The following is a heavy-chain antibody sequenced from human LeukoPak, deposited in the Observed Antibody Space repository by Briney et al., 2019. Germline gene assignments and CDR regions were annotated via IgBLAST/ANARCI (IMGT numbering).Heavy chain of an antibody. CDR2: MNPNSGNT. CDR1: GYTFTSYD. Sequence: GASVKVSCKASGYTFTSYDINWVRQATGQGLEWMGWMNPNSGNTGYAQKFQGRVTITRNASISTAYMELSSLRSEHTAVYYCARQSNYDFWSGYSPNYYYMDVWGKGTTVTVSS. J-gene: IGHJ6*03. D-gene: IGHD3-3*01. CDR3: ARQSNYDFWSGYSPNYYYMDV. V-gene: IGHV1-8*03.